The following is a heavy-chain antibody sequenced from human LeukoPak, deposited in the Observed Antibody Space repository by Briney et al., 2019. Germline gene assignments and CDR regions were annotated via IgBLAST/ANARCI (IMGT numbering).Heavy chain of an antibody. CDR3: ARSDGRDDGYNYKF. J-gene: IGHJ4*02. CDR2: IIPIFGTA. Sequence: ASVKVSCKASGGTFSSYAISWVRQAPGQGLEWMGGIIPIFGTANYAQKFQGRVTITADESTSTAYMELSSLRSEDTAVYYCARSDGRDDGYNYKFWGQGTLVTVSS. V-gene: IGHV1-69*13. CDR1: GGTFSSYA. D-gene: IGHD5-24*01.